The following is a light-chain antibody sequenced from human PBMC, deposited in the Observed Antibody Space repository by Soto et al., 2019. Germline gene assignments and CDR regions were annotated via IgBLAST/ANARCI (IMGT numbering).Light chain of an antibody. CDR3: QQYGSSST. CDR2: GAS. V-gene: IGKV3-20*01. CDR1: QSFSSGF. J-gene: IGKJ5*01. Sequence: EIVLTQSPGTLSLSPGERATLSCRASQSFSSGFLAWYQQKPGQAPRLLIYGASSRATGIPDRFSGSGSGTDFTLTISRLEPEDFAVYYCQQYGSSSTFGQGTRLEIK.